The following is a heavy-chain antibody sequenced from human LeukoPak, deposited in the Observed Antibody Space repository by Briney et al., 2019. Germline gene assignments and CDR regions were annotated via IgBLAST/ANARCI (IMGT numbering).Heavy chain of an antibody. V-gene: IGHV4-39*01. CDR2: IYYSGST. CDR1: GGSFSGYY. D-gene: IGHD2-2*01. J-gene: IGHJ4*02. Sequence: KPSETLSLTCAVYGGSFSGYYLGWIRQPPGKGLEWIGSIYYSGSTYYNPSLKSRVTISVDTSKNQFSLKLSSVTAADTAVYYCARQLGYCSSTSCYADKVDYWGQGTLVTVSS. CDR3: ARQLGYCSSTSCYADKVDY.